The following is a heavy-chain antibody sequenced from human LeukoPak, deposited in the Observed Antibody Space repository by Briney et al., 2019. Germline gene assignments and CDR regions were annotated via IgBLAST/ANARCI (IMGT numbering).Heavy chain of an antibody. D-gene: IGHD1-26*01. V-gene: IGHV1-2*06. J-gene: IGHJ5*02. CDR3: ARGSDSGTPRWFDP. Sequence: GAPVKVSCKASGYTFTGHFIQWVRQAPGQGPEWMGRIDPNDGGTNYAQKFQDRVTMTRDTSISTAYMKLSSLRSDDTAVYYCARGSDSGTPRWFDPWGQGTLVTV. CDR2: IDPNDGGT. CDR1: GYTFTGHF.